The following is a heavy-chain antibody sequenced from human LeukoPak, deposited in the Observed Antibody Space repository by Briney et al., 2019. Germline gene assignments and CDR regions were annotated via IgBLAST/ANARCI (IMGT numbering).Heavy chain of an antibody. Sequence: GGSLRLSCAASGFTFSDYSMNWVRQAPGKGLEWVAVISYDGSNKYYADSVKGRFTISRDNSKNTLYLQMNSLRAEDTAVYYCAKGRPIELDYWGQGTLVTVSS. CDR2: ISYDGSNK. V-gene: IGHV3-30*18. CDR1: GFTFSDYS. J-gene: IGHJ4*02. D-gene: IGHD3-16*02. CDR3: AKGRPIELDY.